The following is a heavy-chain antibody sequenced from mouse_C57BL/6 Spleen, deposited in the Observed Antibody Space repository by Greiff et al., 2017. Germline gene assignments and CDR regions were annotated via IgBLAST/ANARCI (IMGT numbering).Heavy chain of an antibody. CDR1: GYAFSSSW. Sequence: VKLMESGAELVKPGASVKISCKASGYAFSSSWMNWVKQRPGKGLEWIGQIYPGDGDTNYNGKFKGKATLTADKSSSTAYMQLSSLTSEDSAVYFCARRMAAQATVFDYWGQGTTLTVSS. V-gene: IGHV1-80*01. J-gene: IGHJ2*01. CDR3: ARRMAAQATVFDY. D-gene: IGHD3-2*02. CDR2: IYPGDGDT.